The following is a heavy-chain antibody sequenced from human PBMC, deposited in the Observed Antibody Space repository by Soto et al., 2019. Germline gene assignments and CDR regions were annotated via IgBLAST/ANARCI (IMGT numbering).Heavy chain of an antibody. CDR3: AKKLCPDDGRREPLDY. J-gene: IGHJ4*02. CDR1: GFTFNTYV. D-gene: IGHD1-26*01. V-gene: IGHV3-23*01. Sequence: PGGSLRLSCAASGFTFNTYVMSWVRQAPGKGLEWVSEISGNSASTYHADSVKGRFTISRDNSKNTLYLQMNSLRADDTAVYYCAKKLCPDDGRREPLDYWGQGTLVTVSS. CDR2: ISGNSAST.